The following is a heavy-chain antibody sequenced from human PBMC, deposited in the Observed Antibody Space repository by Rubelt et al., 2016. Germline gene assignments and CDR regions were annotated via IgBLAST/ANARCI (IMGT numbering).Heavy chain of an antibody. D-gene: IGHD2-2*01. CDR3: ARWKGGSSTIDY. CDR2: IYYFGTT. Sequence: QLQLQESGPGLVKPSETLSLTCTVSSGSISSSSHYWGWVRQPPGKGLEWIGSIYYFGTTFYNPSLKSRVTISVDTSKNQISRRRSSVTAADTSVYYCARWKGGSSTIDYWGRGTLVTVSS. J-gene: IGHJ4*02. V-gene: IGHV4-39*01. CDR1: SGSISSSSHY.